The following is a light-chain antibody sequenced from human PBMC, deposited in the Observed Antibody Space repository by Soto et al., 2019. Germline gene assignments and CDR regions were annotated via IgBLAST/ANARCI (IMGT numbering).Light chain of an antibody. J-gene: IGKJ4*01. Sequence: QMTQSPSSLSASVGDRVTITCRASQRLRSYLNWYQQKPGRAPKLLISAATSLLSGVPSRFSGSGSGTDFTLTISSLQPEDFATYYCQQSFSTPHTFGGGTKVDI. CDR3: QQSFSTPHT. V-gene: IGKV1-39*01. CDR2: AAT. CDR1: QRLRSY.